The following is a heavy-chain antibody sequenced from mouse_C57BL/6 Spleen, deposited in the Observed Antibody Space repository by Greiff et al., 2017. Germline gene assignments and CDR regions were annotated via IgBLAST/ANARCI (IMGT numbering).Heavy chain of an antibody. J-gene: IGHJ2*01. CDR3: TRWCGRDY. CDR2: IDPSDSYT. V-gene: IGHV1-59*01. CDR1: GYTFTSYW. Sequence: QVQLQQPGAELVRPGTSVKLSCKASGYTFTSYWMHWVKQRPGQGLEWIGVIDPSDSYTNYNQKFKGKATLTVDTSSSTAYMQLSSLTSEDSAVYYGTRWCGRDYWGQGTTLTVAS. D-gene: IGHD1-1*02.